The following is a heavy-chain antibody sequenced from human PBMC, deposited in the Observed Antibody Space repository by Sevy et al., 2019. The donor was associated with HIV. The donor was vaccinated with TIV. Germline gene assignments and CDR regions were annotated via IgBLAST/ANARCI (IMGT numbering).Heavy chain of an antibody. Sequence: GGSLRLSCAASGFTFSGSAMHWVRQASGKGLEWIGRIKNKGNNYATAYGASVKGRFTISRDASKNTAYLQMNSLKTEETAMYYCARHYIDCSGGSCSSDYFDYWGQGTLVTVSS. J-gene: IGHJ4*02. CDR3: ARHYIDCSGGSCSSDYFDY. V-gene: IGHV3-73*01. CDR2: IKNKGNNYAT. CDR1: GFTFSGSA. D-gene: IGHD2-15*01.